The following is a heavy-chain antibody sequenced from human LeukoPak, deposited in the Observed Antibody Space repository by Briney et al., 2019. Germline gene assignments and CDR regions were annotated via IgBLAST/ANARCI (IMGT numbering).Heavy chain of an antibody. V-gene: IGHV3-64*01. CDR1: GFTFSSYA. CDR2: ISSNGGST. CDR3: AKVGSDTVTSYYYYYYMDV. D-gene: IGHD4-11*01. Sequence: GGSLRLSCAASGFTFSSYAMHWVRQAPGKGLEYVSAISSNGGSTYYANSVKGRFTISRDNSKNTLYLQMNSLRAEDTAVYYCAKVGSDTVTSYYYYYYMDVWGKGTTVTVSS. J-gene: IGHJ6*03.